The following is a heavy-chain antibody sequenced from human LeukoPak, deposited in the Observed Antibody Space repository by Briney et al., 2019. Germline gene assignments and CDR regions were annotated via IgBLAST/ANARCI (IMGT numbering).Heavy chain of an antibody. CDR1: GFTFSSYS. CDR2: ISSSSSYI. V-gene: IGHV3-21*01. J-gene: IGHJ2*01. Sequence: GGSLRLSCAASGFTFSSYSMNWVRQAPGKGLEWVSSISSSSSYIYYADSVKGRFTISRDNAKNSLYLQMNSLRAEDTAVYYCARDKPPYWYFDLWGRGTLVTVSS. CDR3: ARDKPPYWYFDL.